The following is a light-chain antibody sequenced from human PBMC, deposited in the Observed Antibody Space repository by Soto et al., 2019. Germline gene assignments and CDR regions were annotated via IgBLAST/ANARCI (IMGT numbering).Light chain of an antibody. Sequence: DIQMTQSPSTLSASVGGRVTSTCRASQSISSWLAWYQQKPGKAANLLIYVASSLQSEVTSRFSGSGSGTDFTLTITSLQPEDFATYYCQQSYGTPITVGQGTRLEIK. CDR1: QSISSW. CDR2: VAS. V-gene: IGKV1-39*01. CDR3: QQSYGTPIT. J-gene: IGKJ5*01.